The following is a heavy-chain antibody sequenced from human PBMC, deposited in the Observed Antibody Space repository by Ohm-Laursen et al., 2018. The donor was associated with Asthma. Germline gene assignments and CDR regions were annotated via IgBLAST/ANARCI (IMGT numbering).Heavy chain of an antibody. Sequence: SQTLSLTCTVSGGSISSYYWSWIRQPPGKGLEWIGYIYYSGSTNYNPSLKSRVTISVDTSKNQFSLQLNSVTPEDTAVYYCARNRYSSNRGRNWFDPWGQGTLVTVSS. D-gene: IGHD6-13*01. CDR3: ARNRYSSNRGRNWFDP. J-gene: IGHJ5*02. CDR2: IYYSGST. CDR1: GGSISSYY. V-gene: IGHV4-59*12.